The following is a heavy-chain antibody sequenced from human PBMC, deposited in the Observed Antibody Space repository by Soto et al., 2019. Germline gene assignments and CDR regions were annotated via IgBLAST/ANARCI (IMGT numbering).Heavy chain of an antibody. D-gene: IGHD4-17*01. CDR1: GDTFSSYT. CDR2: FIPLLGVA. V-gene: IGHV1-69*02. J-gene: IGHJ2*01. Sequence: GASVKVSCKASGDTFSSYTISWVRQAPGRGLEWMGRFIPLLGVANYAQKFQGRVTITADKSTSTAYMELSSLRSEDTAVYYCASEDYGDFSVSWYFDLWGRGTLVTVSS. CDR3: ASEDYGDFSVSWYFDL.